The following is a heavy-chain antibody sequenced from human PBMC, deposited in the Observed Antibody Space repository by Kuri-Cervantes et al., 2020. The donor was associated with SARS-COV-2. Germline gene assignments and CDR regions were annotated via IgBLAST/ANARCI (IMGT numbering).Heavy chain of an antibody. CDR2: ISSSRTTI. V-gene: IGHV3-48*04. J-gene: IGHJ6*02. CDR3: ARSFEGWDV. CDR1: GFTFSSYS. Sequence: GESLKISCAASGFTFSSYSMNWARQAPGKGLEWVSYISSSRTTIYYADSVKGRFTISRDNAKNTLYLQMNSLRAEDTAVYYCARSFEGWDVWGQGTTVTVSS. D-gene: IGHD3-9*01.